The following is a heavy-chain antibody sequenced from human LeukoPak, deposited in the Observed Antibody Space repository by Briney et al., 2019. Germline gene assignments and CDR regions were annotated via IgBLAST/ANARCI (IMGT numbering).Heavy chain of an antibody. Sequence: PSETLSLTCTVSGGSISSYYRSWIRQPPGKGLEWIGYIYYSGSTNYNPSLKSRVTISVDTSKNQFSLKLSSVTAADTAVYYCARGGGYDYVWGRDSNWFDPWGQGTLVTVSS. CDR3: ARGGGYDYVWGRDSNWFDP. J-gene: IGHJ5*02. CDR2: IYYSGST. V-gene: IGHV4-59*01. D-gene: IGHD3-16*01. CDR1: GGSISSYY.